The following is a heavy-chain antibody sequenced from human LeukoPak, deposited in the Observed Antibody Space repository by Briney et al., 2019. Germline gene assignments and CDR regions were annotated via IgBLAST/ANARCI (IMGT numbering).Heavy chain of an antibody. Sequence: GESLKISCRVSGYSFTTYWIGWVRQMPGKGLEWMGIIYPGDSDTRYSPSFQGQVTISADKSISTAYLQWSSLKASDTAVYFCARHARDGYSSGWYYFDYWGQGTLVTVSS. J-gene: IGHJ4*02. V-gene: IGHV5-51*01. CDR1: GYSFTTYW. CDR2: IYPGDSDT. CDR3: ARHARDGYSSGWYYFDY. D-gene: IGHD6-19*01.